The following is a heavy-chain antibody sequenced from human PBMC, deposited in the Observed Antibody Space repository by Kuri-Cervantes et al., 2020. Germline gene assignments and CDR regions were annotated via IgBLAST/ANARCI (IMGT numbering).Heavy chain of an antibody. CDR1: GFTFSSYS. CDR2: ISSSSSYI. Sequence: GESLKISCAASGFTFSSYSMNWVRQAPGKGLEWVSSISSSSSYIYYADSVKGRFTISRDNAKNSLYLQMNSLRVEDTAVYYCARLTYYSGSGSYYNDPYGMDVWGQGTTVTVSS. D-gene: IGHD3-10*01. CDR3: ARLTYYSGSGSYYNDPYGMDV. V-gene: IGHV3-21*01. J-gene: IGHJ6*02.